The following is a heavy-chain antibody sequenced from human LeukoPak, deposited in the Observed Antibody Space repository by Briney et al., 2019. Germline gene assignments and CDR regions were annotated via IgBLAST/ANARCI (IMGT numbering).Heavy chain of an antibody. CDR2: ISYNGGST. CDR3: ARQGRGVNQLLLYYFDY. CDR1: EFAFSTYA. D-gene: IGHD2-2*01. J-gene: IGHJ4*02. V-gene: IGHV3-64D*09. Sequence: PGGSLRLSCSASEFAFSTYAMHWVRQAPGKGLECVSGISYNGGSTYYADSVKGRFTISRDNSKNTLYLQMSSLRAEDTAVYYCARQGRGVNQLLLYYFDYWGQGTLVTVSS.